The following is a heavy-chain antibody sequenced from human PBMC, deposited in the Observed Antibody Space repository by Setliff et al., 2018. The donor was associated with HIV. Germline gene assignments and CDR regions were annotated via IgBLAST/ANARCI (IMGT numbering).Heavy chain of an antibody. CDR1: GGSISSGSYY. V-gene: IGHV4-61*02. CDR2: IYTSGST. D-gene: IGHD5-18*01. CDR3: ARGKSVTASNWFDP. Sequence: SETLSLTCTVSGGSISSGSYYWSWIRQPAGKGLEWIGRIYTSGSTNYNPSLKSRVTMSVDTSKNQFSLKLSSVTAADTAVYYCARGKSVTASNWFDPWGQGTLVTVSS. J-gene: IGHJ5*02.